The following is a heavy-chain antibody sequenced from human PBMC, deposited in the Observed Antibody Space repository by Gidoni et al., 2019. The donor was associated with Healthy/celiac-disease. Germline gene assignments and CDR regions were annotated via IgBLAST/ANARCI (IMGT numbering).Heavy chain of an antibody. Sequence: EVQLLESGGGLVQPGGSLRLSCAASGFTFSSYAMSWVRQAPGKGLEWVSAISGSGGSTYYADSVKGRFTISRDNSKNTLYLQMNSLRAEDTAVYYCASGVIATPLAFDIWGQGTMVTVSS. D-gene: IGHD3-16*02. CDR1: GFTFSSYA. CDR2: ISGSGGST. J-gene: IGHJ3*02. CDR3: ASGVIATPLAFDI. V-gene: IGHV3-23*01.